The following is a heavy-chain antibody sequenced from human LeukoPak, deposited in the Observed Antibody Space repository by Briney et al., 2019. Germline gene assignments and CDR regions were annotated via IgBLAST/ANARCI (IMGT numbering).Heavy chain of an antibody. Sequence: SETLSLTCTVSGGSFSGYLWSWLRQPPGKGLEWIGEINYNGQITNYNPSLKSRLTMSVNTPKNHFSLRLSSVTAADTAVYYCTRSGLTGMRKYTRPDYYYYGMDVWGQGTAVTVSS. CDR3: TRSGLTGMRKYTRPDYYYYGMDV. D-gene: IGHD1-14*01. V-gene: IGHV4-34*01. J-gene: IGHJ6*02. CDR1: GGSFSGYL. CDR2: INYNGQIT.